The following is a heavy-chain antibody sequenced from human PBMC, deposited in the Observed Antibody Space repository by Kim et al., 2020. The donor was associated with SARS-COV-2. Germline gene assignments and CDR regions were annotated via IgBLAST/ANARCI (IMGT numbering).Heavy chain of an antibody. CDR2: IYYSGST. J-gene: IGHJ4*02. Sequence: SETLSLTCTVSGGSISSYYWSWIRQPPGKGLEWIGYIYYSGSTNYNPSLKSRVTISVDTSKNQFSLKLSSVTAADTAVYYCARVRGYSSSWPNFDYWGQGTLVTVSS. CDR3: ARVRGYSSSWPNFDY. CDR1: GGSISSYY. D-gene: IGHD6-13*01. V-gene: IGHV4-59*01.